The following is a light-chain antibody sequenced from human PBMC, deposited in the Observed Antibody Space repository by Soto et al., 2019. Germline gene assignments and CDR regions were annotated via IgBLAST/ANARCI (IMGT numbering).Light chain of an antibody. V-gene: IGKV4-1*01. CDR1: QRVLYISNHKNY. J-gene: IGKJ4*01. CDR3: QQYYSAPLT. Sequence: DTGISQCPDSLCVSLGEGATLACXSTQRVLYISNHKNYLGWYQRQPGKTPKXXXYWXSTLESGGPDRFSGSGSATDFPLTISSLQAEDLAVYYFQQYYSAPLTFGGGTKVDIK. CDR2: WXS.